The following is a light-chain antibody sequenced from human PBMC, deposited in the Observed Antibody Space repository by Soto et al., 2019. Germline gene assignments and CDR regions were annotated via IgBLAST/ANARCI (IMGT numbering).Light chain of an antibody. Sequence: QSVLTQPTSVSGSPGQSVTISCTGTSSDVGSYNRVSWYQQPPGTVPKLMIYEVSNRPSGVPDRFSGSKTGNTASLTISGLQAEDEADYYCSSYTTSTTVVFGGGTKLTVL. CDR1: SSDVGSYNR. CDR2: EVS. V-gene: IGLV2-18*02. J-gene: IGLJ2*01. CDR3: SSYTTSTTVV.